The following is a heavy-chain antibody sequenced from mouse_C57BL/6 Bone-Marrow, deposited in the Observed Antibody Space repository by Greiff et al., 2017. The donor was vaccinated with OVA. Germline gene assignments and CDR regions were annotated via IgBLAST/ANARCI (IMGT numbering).Heavy chain of an antibody. Sequence: EVKLVESEGGLVQPGSSMKLSCTASGFTFSDYYMAWVRQVPEKGLEWVANINYDGSSTYYLDSLKSRFIISRDNAKNILYLQMSSLKSEDTATYYCAREGDDGPYFDYWGQGTTLTVSS. CDR1: GFTFSDYY. CDR3: AREGDDGPYFDY. D-gene: IGHD2-3*01. V-gene: IGHV5-16*01. CDR2: INYDGSST. J-gene: IGHJ2*01.